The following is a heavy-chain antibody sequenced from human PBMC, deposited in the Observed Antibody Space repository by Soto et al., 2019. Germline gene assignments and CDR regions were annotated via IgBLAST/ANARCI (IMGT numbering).Heavy chain of an antibody. J-gene: IGHJ5*02. CDR2: ISSSGSTI. Sequence: QVQLVESGGGLVKPGGSLRLSCAASGFTFSDYYMSWIRQAPGTGLEWVSYISSSGSTIYYAYSVKGRFTISRDNAKNTLYLQMNSLRDEDTAVYYCARDGRSMVREILGWFDPWGQGTLVTVSS. V-gene: IGHV3-11*01. CDR3: ARDGRSMVREILGWFDP. CDR1: GFTFSDYY. D-gene: IGHD3-10*01.